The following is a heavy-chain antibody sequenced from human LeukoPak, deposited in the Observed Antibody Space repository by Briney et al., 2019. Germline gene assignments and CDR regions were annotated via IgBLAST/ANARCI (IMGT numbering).Heavy chain of an antibody. J-gene: IGHJ6*02. V-gene: IGHV3-7*01. CDR2: INHNGNVN. CDR3: ARVSSDGDYAEVVDV. D-gene: IGHD4-17*01. Sequence: GGSLRLSCAASGFTFSSYWMNWARQAPGKGLEWVASINHNGNVNYYVDSVKGRFTISRDNAKNSLYLQMNSLRAEDTAVYYCARVSSDGDYAEVVDVWGQGTTVTVSS. CDR1: GFTFSSYW.